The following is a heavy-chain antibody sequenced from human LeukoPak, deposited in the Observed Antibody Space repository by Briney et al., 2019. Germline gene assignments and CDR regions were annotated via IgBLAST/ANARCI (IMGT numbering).Heavy chain of an antibody. D-gene: IGHD6-13*01. Sequence: ASVNVSCKASGYTFTGYYMHWVRQAPGQGLEWMGRINPNSGGTNYAQKFQGRVTMTRDTSISTAYMELSRLRSDDTAVYYCARVGWDGSSFYYWGQGTLVTVSS. CDR3: ARVGWDGSSFYY. CDR1: GYTFTGYY. V-gene: IGHV1-2*06. J-gene: IGHJ4*02. CDR2: INPNSGGT.